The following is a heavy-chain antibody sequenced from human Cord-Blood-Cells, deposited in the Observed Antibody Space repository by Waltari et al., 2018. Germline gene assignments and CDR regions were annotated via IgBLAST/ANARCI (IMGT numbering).Heavy chain of an antibody. CDR3: ARGSPGYCSSTSCYGDAFDI. D-gene: IGHD2-2*01. CDR2: INHSGST. Sequence: QVQLQQWGAGLLTPSETLSLTCAVSGGSFSGYYWRWLRQSPGKGLEWIGEINHSGSTNYNPSLKSRVTISVDTSKNQFSLKLSSVTAADTAVYYCARGSPGYCSSTSCYGDAFDIWGQGTMVTVSS. V-gene: IGHV4-34*01. J-gene: IGHJ3*02. CDR1: GGSFSGYY.